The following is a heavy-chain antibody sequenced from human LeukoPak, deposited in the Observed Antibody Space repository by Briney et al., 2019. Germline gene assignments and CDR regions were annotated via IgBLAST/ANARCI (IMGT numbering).Heavy chain of an antibody. Sequence: GGSPRLSCAASGFTFSSYEMSWVRQAPGKGLEWVSSISSSGSTIYYADSVKGRFTISRDNAKNSLYLQMNSLRAEDTAVYYCARDLYGSESYYKNYYYGMDVWGQGTTVTVSS. D-gene: IGHD3-10*01. CDR2: ISSSGSTI. CDR3: ARDLYGSESYYKNYYYGMDV. J-gene: IGHJ6*02. CDR1: GFTFSSYE. V-gene: IGHV3-48*03.